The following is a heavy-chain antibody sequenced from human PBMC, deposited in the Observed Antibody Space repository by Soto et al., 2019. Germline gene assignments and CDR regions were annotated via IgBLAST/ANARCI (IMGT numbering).Heavy chain of an antibody. J-gene: IGHJ6*02. CDR3: AKEGGIRYFDWLSRNYYYYGMDV. Sequence: PGGSLSLSCAASGFPFSSYGMHWVRPAPGKGLEWVAVISYDGSNKYYADSVKGRFTISRDNSKNTLYLQMNSLRAEDTAVYYCAKEGGIRYFDWLSRNYYYYGMDVWGQGTTVTVSS. D-gene: IGHD3-9*01. CDR2: ISYDGSNK. CDR1: GFPFSSYG. V-gene: IGHV3-30*18.